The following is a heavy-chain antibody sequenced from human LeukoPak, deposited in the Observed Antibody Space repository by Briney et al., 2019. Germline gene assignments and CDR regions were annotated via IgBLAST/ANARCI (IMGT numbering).Heavy chain of an antibody. V-gene: IGHV3-30-3*01. CDR2: ISNDRTNK. Sequence: GGSLRLSCAASEFTFSSYAMHWVRQAPGTGLEWVAVISNDRTNKYYADSVKGRFTISRDNSKNTLYLQMSSLRPEDTAVYYCAREGDLNAFDIWGQGTMVTVSS. CDR1: EFTFSSYA. J-gene: IGHJ3*02. D-gene: IGHD3-10*01. CDR3: AREGDLNAFDI.